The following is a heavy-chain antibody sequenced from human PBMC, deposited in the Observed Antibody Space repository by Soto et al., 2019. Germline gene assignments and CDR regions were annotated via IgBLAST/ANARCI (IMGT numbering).Heavy chain of an antibody. CDR3: ARISSRSYYYYYYGMDG. V-gene: IGHV2-26*01. J-gene: IGHJ6*02. CDR2: ISSNDEK. Sequence: SGPTLVNPTETLTLTCTVSGFSLSNARMGVSWIRQPPGKALEWLAHISSNDEKYYSTSLKSRLTISKDTSKSQVVLTMTNMDPVDTATYYCARISSRSYYYYYYGMDGLGHGTPITVSS. D-gene: IGHD3-10*01. CDR1: GFSLSNARMG.